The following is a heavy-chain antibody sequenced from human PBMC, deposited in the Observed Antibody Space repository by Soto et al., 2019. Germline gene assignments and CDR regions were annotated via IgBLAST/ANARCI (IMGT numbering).Heavy chain of an antibody. CDR2: IYYSGSA. CDR3: ARVPDR. D-gene: IGHD2-2*01. CDR1: GGSISSSSYY. V-gene: IGHV4-39*07. J-gene: IGHJ5*02. Sequence: PSETLSLTCTVSGGSISSSSYYWGWIRQPPGKGLEWIGSIYYSGSASYHPSLKSRVTISVDTSKNQVSLKLSSVTAADTAVYYCARVPDRWGQGTLVTVSS.